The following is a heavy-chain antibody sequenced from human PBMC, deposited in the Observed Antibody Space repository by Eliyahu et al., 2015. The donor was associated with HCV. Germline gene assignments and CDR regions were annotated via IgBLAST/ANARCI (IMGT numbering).Heavy chain of an antibody. CDR3: ATGSTDDY. V-gene: IGHV3-30-3*01. D-gene: IGHD5/OR15-5a*01. Sequence: QVQLVESGGAVVQPGRSLXLSCAASGFPFTNLPMHWVRQAPGKGLEWVAVVSDNGSKTYYADSVKGRFTISRDNSKKTLYLQMNTLRAEDTAVYYCATGSTDDYWGQGTLVTVSS. CDR1: GFPFTNLP. J-gene: IGHJ4*02. CDR2: VSDNGSKT.